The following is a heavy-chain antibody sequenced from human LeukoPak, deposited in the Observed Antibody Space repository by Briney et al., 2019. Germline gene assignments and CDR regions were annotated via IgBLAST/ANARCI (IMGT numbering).Heavy chain of an antibody. J-gene: IGHJ5*02. Sequence: GGSLRLSCAASGFTFSSYEMNWVRQAPGKGLEWVSYISSSGSTIYYADSVKGQFTISRDNAKNSLYLQMNSLRAEDTAVYYCARGDYGDPNWFDPWGQGTLVTVSS. CDR2: ISSSGSTI. CDR1: GFTFSSYE. CDR3: ARGDYGDPNWFDP. V-gene: IGHV3-48*03. D-gene: IGHD4-17*01.